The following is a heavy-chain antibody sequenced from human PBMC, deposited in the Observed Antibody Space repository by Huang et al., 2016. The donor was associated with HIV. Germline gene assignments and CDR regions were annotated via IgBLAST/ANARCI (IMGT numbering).Heavy chain of an antibody. V-gene: IGHV1-2*02. Sequence: QVQLVQSGAEVKKPGASVKVSCKPSGYAFADYFIHWGRHAHGQGLEWMAWCNPNNGATNYDQKFLGRLTVTGDTSMRTAYMELSGLTSDDTAKYYCTRDGVAPDEEFDYWGQGTVIIVSS. D-gene: IGHD5-12*01. J-gene: IGHJ4*02. CDR3: TRDGVAPDEEFDY. CDR2: CNPNNGAT. CDR1: GYAFADYF.